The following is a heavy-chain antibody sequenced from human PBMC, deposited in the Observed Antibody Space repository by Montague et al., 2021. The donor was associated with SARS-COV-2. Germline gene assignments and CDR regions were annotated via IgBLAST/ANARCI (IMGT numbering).Heavy chain of an antibody. D-gene: IGHD5/OR15-5a*01. CDR2: LHYSCTT. CDR1: GHSLCRLY. V-gene: IGHV4-59*01. CDR3: ARVAELDVFSVYYYGLDV. Sequence: SETLSLTCSVYGHSLCRLYRSQIRKAHVKTLVTVAYLHYSCTTNLSPSLNSRVSISLDTSKNQFSLNLRSVTTADTAVYYCARVAELDVFSVYYYGLDVWGQGTTVTVSS. J-gene: IGHJ6*02.